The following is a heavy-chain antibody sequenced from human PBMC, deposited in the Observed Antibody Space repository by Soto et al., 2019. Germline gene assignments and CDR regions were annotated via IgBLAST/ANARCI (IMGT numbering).Heavy chain of an antibody. D-gene: IGHD6-13*01. CDR3: ARGSGKQQPWGLYYYYGMDV. Sequence: GGSLRLSCAASGFTVSSNYMSWVRQAPGKGLEWVSVIYSGGSTYYADSVKGRFTISRDNSKNTLYLQMNSLRAEDTAVYYCARGSGKQQPWGLYYYYGMDVWGQGTTVTVSS. CDR2: IYSGGST. V-gene: IGHV3-53*01. J-gene: IGHJ6*02. CDR1: GFTVSSNY.